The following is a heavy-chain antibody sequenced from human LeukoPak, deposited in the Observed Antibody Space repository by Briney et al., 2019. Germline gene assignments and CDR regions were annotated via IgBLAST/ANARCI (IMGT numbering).Heavy chain of an antibody. J-gene: IGHJ3*02. V-gene: IGHV3-53*01. Sequence: GGSLRLSCAASGFTVSSNYMSWVRQAPGKGLEWVSVIYSAGSTYYADSVKGRFTISRDDSKNTLYLRMNSLRAEDTAVYYCARAGIYGSGSLDAFDIWGQGTMVTASS. D-gene: IGHD3-10*01. CDR1: GFTVSSNY. CDR2: IYSAGST. CDR3: ARAGIYGSGSLDAFDI.